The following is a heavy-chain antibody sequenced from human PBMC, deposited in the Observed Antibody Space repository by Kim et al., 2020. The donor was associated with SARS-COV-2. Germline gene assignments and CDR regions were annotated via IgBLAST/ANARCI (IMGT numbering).Heavy chain of an antibody. D-gene: IGHD2-15*01. CDR2: ITWNGGNT. J-gene: IGHJ4*02. V-gene: IGHV3-9*01. Sequence: GGSLRLSCAASGFTFGDYGMHWVRQAPGKGLEWVSSITWNGGNTRYGDSVKGRFTNSRDNAKNSLYPQMKSLRAEDTAFYYCAKHPSHTNTPYYFDHWGRGILVTVSS. CDR3: AKHPSHTNTPYYFDH. CDR1: GFTFGDYG.